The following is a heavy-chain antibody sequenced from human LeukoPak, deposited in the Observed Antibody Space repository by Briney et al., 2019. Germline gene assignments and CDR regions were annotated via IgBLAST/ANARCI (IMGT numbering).Heavy chain of an antibody. Sequence: PGGSLRLSCAASGFTFSSYGMPWVRQAPGKGLEWVAVISYDGSNKYYADSVKGRFTISRDNSKNTLYLQMNSLRAEDTAVYYCAKNDFDYWGQGTLVTVSS. V-gene: IGHV3-30*18. CDR1: GFTFSSYG. CDR2: ISYDGSNK. CDR3: AKNDFDY. J-gene: IGHJ4*02.